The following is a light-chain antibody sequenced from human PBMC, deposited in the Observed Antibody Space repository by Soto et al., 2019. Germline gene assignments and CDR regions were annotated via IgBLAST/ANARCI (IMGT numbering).Light chain of an antibody. CDR1: QSISSNY. CDR3: QQYGNSPPYT. V-gene: IGKV3-20*01. Sequence: VLTQSPGTLSLSPGERATISCRASQSISSNYLAWYQHKPGQAPRLLIYGASSRATGIPHRFSGSWSGTDFTLTISRLEPEDCGVFYCQQYGNSPPYTFGQGTRLEIK. CDR2: GAS. J-gene: IGKJ2*01.